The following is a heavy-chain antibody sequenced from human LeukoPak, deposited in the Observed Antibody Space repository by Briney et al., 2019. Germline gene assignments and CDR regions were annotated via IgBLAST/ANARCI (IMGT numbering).Heavy chain of an antibody. CDR1: GASISSDRHY. CDR2: IYYGGST. V-gene: IGHV4-39*01. CDR3: AGRTEGAIDSPIFES. D-gene: IGHD3/OR15-3a*01. Sequence: SETLSLTCSVSGASISSDRHYWGWIRQSSGKGLEWIGSIYYGGSTYQNPSLKSRLTLSVDISKNQFSLKLTSVTAADTGVYFCAGRTEGAIDSPIFESWGQGLLVTVSS. J-gene: IGHJ4*02.